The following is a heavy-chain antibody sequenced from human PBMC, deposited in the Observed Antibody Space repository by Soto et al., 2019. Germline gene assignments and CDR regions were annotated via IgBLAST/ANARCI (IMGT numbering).Heavy chain of an antibody. CDR3: ARGELDDSSGYYYVGGLDY. CDR1: GFTFSSYG. V-gene: IGHV3-33*01. CDR2: IWYDGSNK. Sequence: GGSLRLSCAASGFTFSSYGMHWVRQAPGKGLEWVAVIWYDGSNKYYADSVKGRFTISRDNSKNTLYLQMNSLRAEDTAVYYCARGELDDSSGYYYVGGLDYWGQGTLVTVSS. J-gene: IGHJ4*02. D-gene: IGHD3-22*01.